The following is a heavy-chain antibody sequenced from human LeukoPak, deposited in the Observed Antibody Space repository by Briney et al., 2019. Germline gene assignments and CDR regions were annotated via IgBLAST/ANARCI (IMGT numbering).Heavy chain of an antibody. J-gene: IGHJ4*02. Sequence: SETLSLTCTVSGGSISSYYWSWIRQPPGKGLEWIGYIYYSGSTNYNPSLKSRVTISVDTSKNQFSLKLSSVTAADTAVYYCARAPLDFWSGYSPSYFDYWGQGTLVTVSS. CDR1: GGSISSYY. D-gene: IGHD3-3*01. V-gene: IGHV4-59*08. CDR2: IYYSGST. CDR3: ARAPLDFWSGYSPSYFDY.